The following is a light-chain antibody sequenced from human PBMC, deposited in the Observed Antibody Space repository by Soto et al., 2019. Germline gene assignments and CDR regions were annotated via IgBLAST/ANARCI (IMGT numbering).Light chain of an antibody. CDR2: NSN. Sequence: QSVLTQPSSASGTPGQRVTISCSGGSSNIGGNTAHWYQQFPGTAPKLLIYNSNQRPSGVPDRFSGSKSGTSASLAISGLQSEDEAMYYCATWDDSLRGPVFDEGTKLTVL. J-gene: IGLJ2*01. CDR1: SSNIGGNT. CDR3: ATWDDSLRGPV. V-gene: IGLV1-44*01.